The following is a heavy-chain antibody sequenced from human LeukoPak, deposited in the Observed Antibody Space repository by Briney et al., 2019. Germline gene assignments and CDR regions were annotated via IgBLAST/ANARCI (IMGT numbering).Heavy chain of an antibody. D-gene: IGHD5-18*01. V-gene: IGHV1-18*01. CDR2: ISAYNGNT. CDR1: GYIFTSYG. Sequence: ASVTVSCKASGYIFTSYGISWVRQAPGQGLEWMGWISAYNGNTNYAQKLQGRVTMTTDTSTSTAYMELRSLRSDDTAVYYCASSRISDTAYFDYWGQGTLVTVSS. J-gene: IGHJ4*02. CDR3: ASSRISDTAYFDY.